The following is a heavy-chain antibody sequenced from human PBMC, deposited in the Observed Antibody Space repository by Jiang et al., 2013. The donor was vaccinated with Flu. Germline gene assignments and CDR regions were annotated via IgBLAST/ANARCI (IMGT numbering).Heavy chain of an antibody. J-gene: IGHJ5*02. V-gene: IGHV2-5*02. CDR3: AHRVNTNIVATIEFHDLDNWFDP. CDR2: IYWDDDK. CDR1: GFSLSTSGVG. Sequence: KPTQTLTLTCTFSGFSLSTSGVGVGWIRQPPGKALEWLALIYWDDDKRYSPSLKSRLTITKDTSKNQVVLTMTNMDPVDTATYYCAHRVNTNIVATIEFHDLDNWFDPWGQGTLVTVSS. D-gene: IGHD5-12*01.